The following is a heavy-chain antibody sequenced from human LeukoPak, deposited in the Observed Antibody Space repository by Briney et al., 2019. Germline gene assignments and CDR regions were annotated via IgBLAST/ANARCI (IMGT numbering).Heavy chain of an antibody. Sequence: ASVKVSCKASGGTFSSYAISWVRQAPGQGLEWMGGIIPIFGTANYAQKFQGRVTITADESTSTAYMELSSLRSEDTAVYYCARETGMAVEKNEYFQHWGQGTLITVSS. D-gene: IGHD6-19*01. J-gene: IGHJ1*01. CDR3: ARETGMAVEKNEYFQH. V-gene: IGHV1-69*13. CDR1: GGTFSSYA. CDR2: IIPIFGTA.